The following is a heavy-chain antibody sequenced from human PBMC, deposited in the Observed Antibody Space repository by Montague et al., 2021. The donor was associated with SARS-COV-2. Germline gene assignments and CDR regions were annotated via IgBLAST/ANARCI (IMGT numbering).Heavy chain of an antibody. J-gene: IGHJ4*02. V-gene: IGHV3-7*01. CDR2: IKQDGSDK. CDR1: GFTFSSYW. CDR3: ARIDCSSISYPFDY. D-gene: IGHD2-2*01. Sequence: SLRLSCAASGFTFSSYWMSWVRQAPGKGLAWVANIKQDGSDKYYGDSVKGRFTISRDNARNSLYLQMNSLRVEDTAVYYCARIDCSSISYPFDYWGQGTLVTVSS.